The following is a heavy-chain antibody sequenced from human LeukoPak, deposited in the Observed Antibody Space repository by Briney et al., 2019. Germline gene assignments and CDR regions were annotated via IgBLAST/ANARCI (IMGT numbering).Heavy chain of an antibody. J-gene: IGHJ5*02. Sequence: GGSLRLSCAASGSTFSSYAMHWVRQAPGKGLEWVAVISYDGSNKYYADSVKGRFTISRGNSKNTLYLQMNSLRAEDTAVYYCARGYQTGYSSSWYNWFDPWGQGTLVTVSS. D-gene: IGHD6-13*01. CDR2: ISYDGSNK. CDR3: ARGYQTGYSSSWYNWFDP. V-gene: IGHV3-30*04. CDR1: GSTFSSYA.